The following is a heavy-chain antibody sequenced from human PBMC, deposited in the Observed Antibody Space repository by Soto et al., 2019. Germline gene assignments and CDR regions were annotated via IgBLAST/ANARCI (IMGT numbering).Heavy chain of an antibody. CDR3: ARGFYYYGSGSYRIKPRFDP. J-gene: IGHJ5*02. CDR1: GGSFSGYY. Sequence: SETLSLTCAVYGGSFSGYYWSWIRQPPGKGLEWIGEINHSGSTNYNPSLKSRVTISVDTSKNQFSLKLRSVTAADTAVYYCARGFYYYGSGSYRIKPRFDPWGQGTLVTVSS. CDR2: INHSGST. V-gene: IGHV4-34*01. D-gene: IGHD3-10*01.